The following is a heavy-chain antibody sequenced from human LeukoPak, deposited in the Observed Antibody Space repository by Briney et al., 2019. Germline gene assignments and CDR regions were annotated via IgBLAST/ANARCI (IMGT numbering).Heavy chain of an antibody. CDR1: GFTFSTYD. J-gene: IGHJ4*02. CDR2: VRVNGRST. V-gene: IGHV3-23*01. Sequence: GGSLRLSCTASGFTFSTYDMSWVRQAPGKGLEWVSTVRVNGRSTFYADSVKGRFTISRDNSTNTLYLQMSSLRAEDTALYYCAKPGEPSNYYFDYWGQGALVTVSS. CDR3: AKPGEPSNYYFDY. D-gene: IGHD1-14*01.